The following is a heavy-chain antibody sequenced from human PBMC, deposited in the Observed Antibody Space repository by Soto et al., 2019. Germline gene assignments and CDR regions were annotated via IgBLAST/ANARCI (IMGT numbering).Heavy chain of an antibody. Sequence: SETLSLTCTASGGSISSSSYYWGWIRQPPGKGLEWIGSIYYSGSTYYNPSLKSRVTISVDTSKNQFSLKLSSVTAADTAVYYCARSDITMVRGVMSYWGQGTLVTVSS. CDR3: ARSDITMVRGVMSY. V-gene: IGHV4-39*01. CDR1: GGSISSSSYY. D-gene: IGHD3-10*01. CDR2: IYYSGST. J-gene: IGHJ4*02.